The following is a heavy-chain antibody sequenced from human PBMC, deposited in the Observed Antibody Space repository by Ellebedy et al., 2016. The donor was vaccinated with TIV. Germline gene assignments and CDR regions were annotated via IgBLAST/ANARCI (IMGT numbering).Heavy chain of an antibody. CDR3: ARNLVVVAATGAFDI. J-gene: IGHJ3*02. D-gene: IGHD2-15*01. V-gene: IGHV4-31*03. CDR1: GASITSVDFY. CDR2: IYYTGST. Sequence: SETLSLTCSVSGASITSVDFYWSWVRQHPGQGLEWIGYIYYTGSTYYNPSLGRRITMALHTTENHFSLRLTSVTAADTAVYYCARNLVVVAATGAFDIWGQGTMVTVSS.